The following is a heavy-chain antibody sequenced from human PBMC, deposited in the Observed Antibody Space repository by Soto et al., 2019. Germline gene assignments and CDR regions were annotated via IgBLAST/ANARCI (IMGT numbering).Heavy chain of an antibody. D-gene: IGHD3-9*01. CDR1: GFTFRDYY. Sequence: GGSLRLSCAASGFTFRDYYMSWIRQAPGKGLEWISYISISGNSIYYADSVKGRFTISRDDARNSLYLQMNSLRAEDTAVYYCARDADVLTGSDAFDIWGQGTMVTVSS. CDR2: ISISGNSI. J-gene: IGHJ3*02. CDR3: ARDADVLTGSDAFDI. V-gene: IGHV3-11*01.